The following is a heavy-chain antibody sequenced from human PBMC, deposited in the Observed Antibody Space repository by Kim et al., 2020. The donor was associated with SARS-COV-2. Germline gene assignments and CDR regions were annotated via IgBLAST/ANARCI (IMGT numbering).Heavy chain of an antibody. J-gene: IGHJ3*02. CDR1: GFTFRSYG. Sequence: GGSLRLSCAASGFTFRSYGMHWVRQAPGKGLEWVAVIWYDGRNKNYADSVKGRFTISRDNSKNTLYLQMNSLRAEDTAVYYCARDMSYCYDCSGYGDDVSVFDIWARGTRHTVSS. CDR2: IWYDGRNK. D-gene: IGHD3-22*01. V-gene: IGHV3-33*08. CDR3: ARDMSYCYDCSGYGDDVSVFDI.